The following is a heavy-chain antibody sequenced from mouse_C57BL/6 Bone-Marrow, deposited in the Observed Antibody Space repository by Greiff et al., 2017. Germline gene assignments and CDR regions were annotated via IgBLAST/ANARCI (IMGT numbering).Heavy chain of an antibody. CDR2: INPNNGGT. D-gene: IGHD2-10*01. CDR1: GYTFTDYY. V-gene: IGHV1-26*01. Sequence: SGYTFTDYYMNWVKQSHGKSLEWIGDINPNNGGTSYNQKFKVKATLTVEESSSTAYRELRSLTSEDSAVYSCARCLLLDYWGQGTTLTVSS. CDR3: ARCLLLDY. J-gene: IGHJ2*01.